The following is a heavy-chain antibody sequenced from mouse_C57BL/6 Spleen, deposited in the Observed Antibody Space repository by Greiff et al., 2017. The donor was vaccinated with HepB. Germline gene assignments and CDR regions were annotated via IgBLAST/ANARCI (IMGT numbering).Heavy chain of an antibody. CDR2: INYDGSST. CDR3: ARDQGYYSKGFDY. V-gene: IGHV5-16*01. Sequence: EVQLQESEGGLVQPGSSMKLSCTASGFTFSDYYMAWVRQVPEKGLEWVANINYDGSSTYYLDSLKSRFIISRDNAKNILYLQMSSLKSEDTATYYCARDQGYYSKGFDYWGQGTTLTVSS. D-gene: IGHD2-5*01. J-gene: IGHJ2*01. CDR1: GFTFSDYY.